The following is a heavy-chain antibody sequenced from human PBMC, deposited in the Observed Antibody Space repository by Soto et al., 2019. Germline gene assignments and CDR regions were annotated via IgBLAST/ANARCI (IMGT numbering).Heavy chain of an antibody. CDR2: IYYSGST. J-gene: IGHJ6*03. CDR1: GGSISSYY. V-gene: IGHV4-59*08. D-gene: IGHD2-2*01. Sequence: PSETLSLTCTVSGGSISSYYWSWIRQPPGKGLEWIGYIYYSGSTNYNPSLKSRVTISVDTSKNQFSLKMSSVTAADTAVYYCARALVVVPAARAYYYYYYYMDVWGKGTTVTVSS. CDR3: ARALVVVPAARAYYYYYYYMDV.